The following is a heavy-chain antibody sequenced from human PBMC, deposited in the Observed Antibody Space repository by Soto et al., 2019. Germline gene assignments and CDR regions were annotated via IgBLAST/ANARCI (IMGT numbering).Heavy chain of an antibody. V-gene: IGHV4-31*03. CDR3: ARTETRYCSGGSCYAGVYNWFDP. Sequence: QVQLQESGPGLVKPSQTLSLTCTVSGGSISSGGYYWSWIRQHPGKGLEWIGYIYYSGSTYYNPSLKSRVTISVDTSKNQLSLKLSSVTAADTAVYYCARTETRYCSGGSCYAGVYNWFDPWGQGTLVTVSS. J-gene: IGHJ5*02. CDR1: GGSISSGGYY. CDR2: IYYSGST. D-gene: IGHD2-15*01.